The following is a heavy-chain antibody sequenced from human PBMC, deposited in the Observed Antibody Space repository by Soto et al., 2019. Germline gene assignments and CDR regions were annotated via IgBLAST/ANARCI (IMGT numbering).Heavy chain of an antibody. Sequence: VQLVQSGAEVKKPGASVKVSGRPSGYTFTSYAILWVRQAAGQRLEWMGWINAGNGNTKYSQKFQDRVTITRDTSPTTAHMELSSLRSEDTAVYYCARGLRKEPFDNCGQGTLVTVSS. V-gene: IGHV1-3*01. CDR2: INAGNGNT. CDR3: ARGLRKEPFDN. J-gene: IGHJ4*02. D-gene: IGHD5-12*01. CDR1: GYTFTSYA.